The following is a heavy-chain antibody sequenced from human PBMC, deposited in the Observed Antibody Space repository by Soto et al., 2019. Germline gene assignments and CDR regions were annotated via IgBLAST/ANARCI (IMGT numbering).Heavy chain of an antibody. D-gene: IGHD6-13*01. J-gene: IGHJ3*02. CDR2: IYYSGST. Sequence: LSLTCTVSGGSISSYYWSWIRQPPGKGLEWIGYIYYSGSTNYNPSLKSRVTISVDTSKNQFSLKLSSVTAADTAVYYCARRYSSSSDAFDIWGQGTMVTVSS. V-gene: IGHV4-59*01. CDR3: ARRYSSSSDAFDI. CDR1: GGSISSYY.